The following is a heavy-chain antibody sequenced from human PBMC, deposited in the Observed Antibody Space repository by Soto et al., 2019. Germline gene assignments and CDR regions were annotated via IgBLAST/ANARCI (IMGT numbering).Heavy chain of an antibody. CDR2: IIPIFDTA. J-gene: IGHJ4*02. D-gene: IGHD2-2*01. CDR1: EGTFSNYA. V-gene: IGHV1-69*12. Sequence: QVQLVQSGAEVKKPGSSVKVSCKASEGTFSNYAISWVRQAPGQGLEWMGGIIPIFDTAYYAQKFQGRVTINADDSTSTAYMELNSLTSDDTAVYYCATEDCNSVTCYLDYWGQGTLVSVSS. CDR3: ATEDCNSVTCYLDY.